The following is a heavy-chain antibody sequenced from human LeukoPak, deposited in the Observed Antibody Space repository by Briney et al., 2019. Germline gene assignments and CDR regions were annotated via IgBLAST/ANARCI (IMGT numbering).Heavy chain of an antibody. CDR3: AKDLLGRAAIALDY. CDR2: ISDDGGAT. J-gene: IGHJ4*02. Sequence: GGSLRLSCAASGFTFASYAMSWVRQVPGKGLERVSSISDDGGATYYADSVKGRFTISRDNSKSTLYLQMDSLRAEDTAVYYCAKDLLGRAAIALDYWGQGTLVTVSS. CDR1: GFTFASYA. V-gene: IGHV3-23*01. D-gene: IGHD2-2*01.